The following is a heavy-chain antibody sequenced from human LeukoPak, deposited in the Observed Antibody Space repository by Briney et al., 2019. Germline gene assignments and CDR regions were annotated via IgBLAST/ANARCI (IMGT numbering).Heavy chain of an antibody. J-gene: IGHJ3*02. V-gene: IGHV4-4*07. Sequence: PSETLSLTCTVSGGSFSICHWSWLRHSGEKGLEWLGRIYTSGSTNYNPSLKSRVTMSVDTSKNQFSLKLSSVTAADTAVYYCARDYPSDIWGQGTMVTVSS. CDR1: GGSFSICH. D-gene: IGHD3-16*02. CDR3: ARDYPSDI. CDR2: IYTSGST.